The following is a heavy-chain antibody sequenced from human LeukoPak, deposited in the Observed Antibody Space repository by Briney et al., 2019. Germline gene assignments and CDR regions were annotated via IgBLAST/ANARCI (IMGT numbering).Heavy chain of an antibody. CDR3: ARYYYGSGSYYNDNGMDV. CDR2: INPSGGST. CDR1: GYTFTSYY. V-gene: IGHV1-46*01. Sequence: ASVKVSCKASGYTFTSYYMHWVRQAPAQGLEWMGIINPSGGSTSYAQKFQGRVTMTRDTSTSTVYMELSSLRSEDTAVYYCARYYYGSGSYYNDNGMDVWGQGTTVTVSS. D-gene: IGHD3-10*01. J-gene: IGHJ6*02.